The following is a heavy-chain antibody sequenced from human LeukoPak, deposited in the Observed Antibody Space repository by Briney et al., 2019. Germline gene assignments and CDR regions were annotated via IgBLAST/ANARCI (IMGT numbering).Heavy chain of an antibody. V-gene: IGHV1-46*01. CDR3: AMTTVTSNWFDP. CDR1: GYTFTSYD. CDR2: INPSGGST. D-gene: IGHD4-17*01. Sequence: ASVKVSCKASGYTFTSYDINWVRQAPGQGLEWMGIINPSGGSTSYAQKFQGRVTMTRDTSTSTVYMELSSLRSEDTAVYYCAMTTVTSNWFDPWGQGTLVTVSS. J-gene: IGHJ5*02.